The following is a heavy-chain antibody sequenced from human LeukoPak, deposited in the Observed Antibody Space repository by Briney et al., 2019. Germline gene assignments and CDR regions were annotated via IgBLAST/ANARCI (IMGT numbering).Heavy chain of an antibody. CDR3: ARGGGWSPYYFDY. CDR2: IYYTGST. J-gene: IGHJ4*02. CDR1: GGSINSYY. Sequence: PSETLSLTCTVSGGSINSYYWSWIRQPPGKGLEWIGYIYYTGSTNYNPSLKSRVTISVDTSKNQFSLKLSSVNDADTAVYYCARGGGWSPYYFDYWGQGTLVTVSS. D-gene: IGHD6-19*01. V-gene: IGHV4-59*01.